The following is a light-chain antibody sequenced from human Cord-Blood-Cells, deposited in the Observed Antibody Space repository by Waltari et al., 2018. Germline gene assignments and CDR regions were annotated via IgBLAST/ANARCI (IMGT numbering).Light chain of an antibody. Sequence: QSALTQPAPVPGSPGQSITIPCTGTSCDVGGYNYVSWYQQHPGKAPKLMIYDVSKRPSGVSNRFSGSKSGNTASPTISGLQAEDEADYYCSSYTSSSTWVFGGGTKLTVL. CDR2: DVS. J-gene: IGLJ3*02. CDR3: SSYTSSSTWV. CDR1: SCDVGGYNY. V-gene: IGLV2-14*01.